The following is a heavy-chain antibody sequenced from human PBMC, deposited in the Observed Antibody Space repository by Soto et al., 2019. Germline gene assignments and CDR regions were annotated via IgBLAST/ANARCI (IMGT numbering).Heavy chain of an antibody. CDR2: IFSVGGT. CDR3: ARDGTINSAPYYGMDV. D-gene: IGHD1-1*01. J-gene: IGHJ6*02. V-gene: IGHV3-53*01. Sequence: GGSLRLSCAASGLTVSTSYMSWVRQTPGKGLEWVSLIFSVGGTFYADSVKRRYTISRDNSKNMLYLQMNILRAEDTAVYYCARDGTINSAPYYGMDVWGQGTTVTVSS. CDR1: GLTVSTSY.